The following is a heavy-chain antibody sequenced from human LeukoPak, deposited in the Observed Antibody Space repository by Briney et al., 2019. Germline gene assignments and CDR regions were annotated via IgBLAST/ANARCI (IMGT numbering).Heavy chain of an antibody. CDR2: IWSDGTEK. CDR1: GFTYSHYG. D-gene: IGHD3-22*01. Sequence: GGSLRLSCAASGFTYSHYGMHWVRQAPGKGLEWVAVIWSDGTEKDYGDAVKGRFTISRDNSRNTLYLQMNSLRGEDTAVYYCARGRGNYYDSSSFYYYYMDVWGKGTTVTVSS. CDR3: ARGRGNYYDSSSFYYYYMDV. V-gene: IGHV3-33*08. J-gene: IGHJ6*03.